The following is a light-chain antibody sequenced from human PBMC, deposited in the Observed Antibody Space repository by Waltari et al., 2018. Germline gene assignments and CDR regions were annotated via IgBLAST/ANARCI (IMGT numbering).Light chain of an antibody. Sequence: QSALTQPASVSGSPGKSITISCTGTSSDVGGYNYVSWYQQHPGKAPKLMIYEVSNRPSGVSNRFSRSKSVNTASLTIPGLQAEHEADYYCSSYTSSSTLVFGGGTKLTVL. CDR2: EVS. CDR3: SSYTSSSTLV. J-gene: IGLJ2*01. CDR1: SSDVGGYNY. V-gene: IGLV2-14*01.